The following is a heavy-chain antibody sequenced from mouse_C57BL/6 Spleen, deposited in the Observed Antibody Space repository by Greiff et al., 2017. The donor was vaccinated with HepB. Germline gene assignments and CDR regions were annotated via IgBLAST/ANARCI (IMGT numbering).Heavy chain of an antibody. D-gene: IGHD2-13*01. J-gene: IGHJ3*01. CDR1: GFTFSSYG. CDR2: ISSGGSYT. CDR3: ARHAGDSSFAY. V-gene: IGHV5-6*02. Sequence: EVKLVESGGDLVKPGGSLKLSCAASGFTFSSYGMSWVRQTPDKRLEWVATISSGGSYTYYPDSVKGRFTISRDNAKNTLYLKMSSLKSEDTAMYYCARHAGDSSFAYWGQGTLVTVSA.